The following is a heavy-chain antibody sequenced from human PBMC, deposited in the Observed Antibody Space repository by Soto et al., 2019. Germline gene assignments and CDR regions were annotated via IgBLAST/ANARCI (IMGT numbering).Heavy chain of an antibody. V-gene: IGHV3-30*18. CDR1: RFPFSYYA. Sequence: QVELVESGGGVVRPGRSLRLSCAPSRFPFSYYAMHWVPQAPGKGLEFVAVLLDDGSKYYADSVKGRFTISKDNSMKTVDLEMSSLRPEDTALYYCAKEGTGLYNAFDIWGQGTMVTVS. J-gene: IGHJ3*02. CDR3: AKEGTGLYNAFDI. D-gene: IGHD3-10*01. CDR2: LLDDGSK.